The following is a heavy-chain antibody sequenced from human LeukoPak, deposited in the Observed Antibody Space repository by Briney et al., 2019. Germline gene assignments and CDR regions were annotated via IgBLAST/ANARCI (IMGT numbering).Heavy chain of an antibody. CDR1: GFTFSSYS. Sequence: GGSLRLSCAASGFTFSSYSMKWVRQAPGKGLEWVSSISSSGSLIYYADSVKGRFIISRDHGKNSLYLQMNSLRAEDTAVYYCARDRGYCSNSICTYYYNYGMDVWGQGTTVTVSS. J-gene: IGHJ6*02. V-gene: IGHV3-21*01. D-gene: IGHD2-2*01. CDR3: ARDRGYCSNSICTYYYNYGMDV. CDR2: ISSSGSLI.